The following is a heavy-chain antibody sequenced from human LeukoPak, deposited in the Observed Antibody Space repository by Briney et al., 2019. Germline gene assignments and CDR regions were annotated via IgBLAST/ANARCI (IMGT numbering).Heavy chain of an antibody. CDR2: ISSSSSTI. Sequence: GGSLRLSCAASGFTFSIYSMNWVRQAPGKGLEWVSYISSSSSTIYYADSVKGRFTISRDNAKNSLYLQMNSLRAEDTAVYYCIVLAVTATLGFDYWGQGTLVTVSS. D-gene: IGHD6-19*01. CDR1: GFTFSIYS. CDR3: IVLAVTATLGFDY. J-gene: IGHJ4*02. V-gene: IGHV3-48*01.